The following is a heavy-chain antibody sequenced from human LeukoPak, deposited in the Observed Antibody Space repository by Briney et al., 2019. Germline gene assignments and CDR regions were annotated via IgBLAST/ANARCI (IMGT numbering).Heavy chain of an antibody. CDR3: ARGRGIYGDYSNYYYYYMDV. V-gene: IGHV1-18*01. D-gene: IGHD4-17*01. J-gene: IGHJ6*03. CDR1: GYTFTSYG. Sequence: GASVKVSCKASGYTFTSYGISWVQQAPGQGLEWMGWISAYNGNTNYAQKLQGRVTMTTDTSTSTAYMELRSLRSDDTAVYYCARGRGIYGDYSNYYYYYMDVWGKGTTVTVSS. CDR2: ISAYNGNT.